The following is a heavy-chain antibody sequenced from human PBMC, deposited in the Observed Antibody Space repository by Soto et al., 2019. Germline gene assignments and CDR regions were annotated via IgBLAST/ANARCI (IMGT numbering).Heavy chain of an antibody. J-gene: IGHJ3*02. CDR2: ISDDGDKV. D-gene: IGHD3-22*01. V-gene: IGHV3-30-3*01. Sequence: QVQLVESGGGVVQPGRSLRLSCAASEFTFSDYAMHWVRQAPGKGLEWVAVISDDGDKVFYADSMKDRLTISRDNSKSPLFLQLTSLGPEDTALYYCARAHYHDSSGPNGHAFDIWGQGTLATVSS. CDR1: EFTFSDYA. CDR3: ARAHYHDSSGPNGHAFDI.